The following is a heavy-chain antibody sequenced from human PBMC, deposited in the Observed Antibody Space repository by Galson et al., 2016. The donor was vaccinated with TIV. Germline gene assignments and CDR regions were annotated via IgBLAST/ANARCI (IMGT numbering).Heavy chain of an antibody. J-gene: IGHJ4*02. CDR3: ASVAWFPGLSLDN. D-gene: IGHD2/OR15-2a*01. CDR2: FDPEQHKK. CDR1: GDSLSDLS. Sequence: SVKVSCKVSGDSLSDLSMHWVRQAPGKGLEWMAGFDPEQHKKIYAQKLEGRVNLTDDTSTDTAFLELSSLSFEDTAVYYCASVAWFPGLSLDNWGQGTLVIVSS. V-gene: IGHV1-24*01.